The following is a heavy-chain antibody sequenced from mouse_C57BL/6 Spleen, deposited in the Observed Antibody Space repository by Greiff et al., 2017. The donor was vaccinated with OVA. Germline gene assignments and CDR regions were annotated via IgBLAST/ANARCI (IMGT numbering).Heavy chain of an antibody. V-gene: IGHV5-17*01. Sequence: EVKLEESGGGLVKPGGSLKLSCAASGFTFSDYGMHWVRQAPEKGLEWVAYISSGSSTIYYGDTVKGRFTISRDNAKNTLFLQMTSLRSEDTAMYYCARRTGTIYFDYWGQGTTLTVSS. CDR2: ISSGSSTI. J-gene: IGHJ2*01. CDR1: GFTFSDYG. D-gene: IGHD4-1*01. CDR3: ARRTGTIYFDY.